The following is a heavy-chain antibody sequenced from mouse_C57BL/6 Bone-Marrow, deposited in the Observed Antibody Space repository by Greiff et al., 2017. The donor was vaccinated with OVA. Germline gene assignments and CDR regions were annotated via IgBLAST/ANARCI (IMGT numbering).Heavy chain of an antibody. V-gene: IGHV1-76*01. CDR3: ARRNWARGYYFDY. CDR2: IYPGSGNT. Sequence: QVQLQQSGAELVRPGASVKLSCKASGYTFTDYYINWVKQRPGQGLEWIARIYPGSGNTYYNEKFKGKATLTAEKSSSTAYMQLSSLTSEDSAVYFCARRNWARGYYFDYWGQGTTLTVSS. J-gene: IGHJ2*01. CDR1: GYTFTDYY. D-gene: IGHD4-1*01.